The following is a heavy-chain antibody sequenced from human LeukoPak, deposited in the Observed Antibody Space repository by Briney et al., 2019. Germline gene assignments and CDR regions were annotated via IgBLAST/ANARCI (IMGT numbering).Heavy chain of an antibody. V-gene: IGHV3-7*05. D-gene: IGHD6-19*01. CDR3: VCCPLARSFSIDA. CDR2: INQDGSEK. J-gene: IGHJ6*02. Sequence: GGSLRLSCAASGFTFSRYWMSWVGQAPGKGLEWVANINQDGSEKYYVDSVKGRFTISRDNAKNSLYLQMNSLRAEDTAVYYCVCCPLARSFSIDAGGQWTTVTVSS. CDR1: GFTFSRYW.